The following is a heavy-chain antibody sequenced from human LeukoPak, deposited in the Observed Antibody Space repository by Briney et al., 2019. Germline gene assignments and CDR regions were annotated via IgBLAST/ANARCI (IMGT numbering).Heavy chain of an antibody. Sequence: PGGSLRLSCAASGSTFSSYGMHWVRQAPGKGLEWVAFIRYDGSNKYYADSVKGRFTISRDNSKNTLYLQMNSLRAEDTAVYYCARGIAAARGFDPWGQGTLVTVSS. CDR2: IRYDGSNK. J-gene: IGHJ5*02. V-gene: IGHV3-30*02. CDR3: ARGIAAARGFDP. CDR1: GSTFSSYG. D-gene: IGHD6-13*01.